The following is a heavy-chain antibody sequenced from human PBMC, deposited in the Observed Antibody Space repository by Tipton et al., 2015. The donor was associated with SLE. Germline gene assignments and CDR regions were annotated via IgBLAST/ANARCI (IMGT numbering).Heavy chain of an antibody. CDR3: ARGIAVAAPAFDI. D-gene: IGHD6-19*01. Sequence: TLSLTCAVYGGSFSGYYWSWIRPPPGKGLEWIGEINHSGSTISVDTSKNQFSLKLSSVTAADTAVYYCARGIAVAAPAFDIWGQGTMVTVSS. J-gene: IGHJ3*02. CDR2: INHSG. CDR1: GGSFSGYY. V-gene: IGHV4-34*01.